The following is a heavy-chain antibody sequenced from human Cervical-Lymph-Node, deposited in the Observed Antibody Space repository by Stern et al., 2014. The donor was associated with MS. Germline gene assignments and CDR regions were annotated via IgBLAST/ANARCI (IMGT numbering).Heavy chain of an antibody. J-gene: IGHJ6*02. Sequence: VQLVESGGGAVQPGRSLRLSCAASGFTFSSYAMHWVRQAPGKGLEWGAVISYDGSNKYYADSVNGRFTISRDNSKNTLYLQMNSLRAEDTAVYYCARELYYDYVWGSYRSHYYYGMDVWGQGTTVTVSS. D-gene: IGHD3-16*02. CDR3: ARELYYDYVWGSYRSHYYYGMDV. V-gene: IGHV3-30-3*01. CDR1: GFTFSSYA. CDR2: ISYDGSNK.